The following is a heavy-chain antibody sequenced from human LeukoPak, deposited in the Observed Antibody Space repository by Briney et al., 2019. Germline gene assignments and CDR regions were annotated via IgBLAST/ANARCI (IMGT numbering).Heavy chain of an antibody. CDR3: VKDLRSDFMGVLSRYLSY. J-gene: IGHJ4*02. Sequence: PGGSLRLSCSASGFTFSSFAMHWVRQAPGKGLEYVAAISRNGGSTCYADSVKGRFTISRDNSKNTLYLQMSSLRAEDTAVYLCVKDLRSDFMGVLSRYLSYWGQGTLVTVSS. CDR2: ISRNGGST. CDR1: GFTFSSFA. V-gene: IGHV3-64D*09. D-gene: IGHD2/OR15-2a*01.